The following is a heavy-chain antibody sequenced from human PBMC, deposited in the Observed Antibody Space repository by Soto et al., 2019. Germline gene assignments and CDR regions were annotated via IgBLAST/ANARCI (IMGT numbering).Heavy chain of an antibody. Sequence: GGSLRLSCAASGFTFNTYAMTWVRQAPGKGLEWVSGITNGGGNTFYADFVKGRFTISRDNSKNTLFLQMSNLRAEDTAIYYCAKTSWSYYDYWGQGTLVTVSS. J-gene: IGHJ4*02. V-gene: IGHV3-23*01. D-gene: IGHD3-3*01. CDR3: AKTSWSYYDY. CDR1: GFTFNTYA. CDR2: ITNGGGNT.